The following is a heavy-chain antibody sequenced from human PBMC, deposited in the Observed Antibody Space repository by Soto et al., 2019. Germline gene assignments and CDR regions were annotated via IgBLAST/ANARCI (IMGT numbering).Heavy chain of an antibody. Sequence: QVQLVESGGGVVQPGRSLRLSCAASGFTFSSYDMHWVRQAPGKGLAWVAVISYDGSTQYYADSVKGRFTISRDNSTNTLYLQMNSLRAEDTAVYYCAKDGPYDTTLGAFDIWGQGTMVTVSS. J-gene: IGHJ3*02. V-gene: IGHV3-30*18. CDR3: AKDGPYDTTLGAFDI. CDR1: GFTFSSYD. CDR2: ISYDGSTQ. D-gene: IGHD3-22*01.